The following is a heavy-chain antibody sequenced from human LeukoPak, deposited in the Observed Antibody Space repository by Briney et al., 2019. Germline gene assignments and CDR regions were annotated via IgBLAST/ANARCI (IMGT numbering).Heavy chain of an antibody. CDR1: GGTFSSYA. CDR3: ASSPRRIAAAGTSEYFQH. Sequence: GASVKVSCKASGGTFSSYAISWVRQAPGQGLEWMGRIIPILGIANYAQKFQGRVTITADKSTSTAYMELSSLRSEDTAVYYCASSPRRIAAAGTSEYFQHWGQGTLVTVSS. V-gene: IGHV1-69*04. D-gene: IGHD6-13*01. CDR2: IIPILGIA. J-gene: IGHJ1*01.